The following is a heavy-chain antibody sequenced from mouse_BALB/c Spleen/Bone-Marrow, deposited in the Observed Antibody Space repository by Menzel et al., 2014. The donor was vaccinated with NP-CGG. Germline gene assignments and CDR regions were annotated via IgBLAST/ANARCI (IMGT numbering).Heavy chain of an antibody. D-gene: IGHD2-4*01. V-gene: IGHV2-9*02. J-gene: IGHJ4*01. CDR3: ARSGLRRPAMDY. CDR2: IWAGGST. CDR1: GSSLTSYG. Sequence: VQLQESGPGLVAPSQSLSITCTVSGSSLTSYGVHWVRQPPGKGLEWLGVIWAGGSTNYNSALMSRLSISKDNSKSQVFLKMNSLQIDDTAMYYCARSGLRRPAMDYWGLGTSVTVSS.